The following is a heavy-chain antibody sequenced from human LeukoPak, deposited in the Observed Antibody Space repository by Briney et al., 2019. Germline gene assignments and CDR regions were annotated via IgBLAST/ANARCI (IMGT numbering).Heavy chain of an antibody. J-gene: IGHJ4*02. CDR2: INQDGSEK. V-gene: IGHV3-7*01. CDR1: GFTFTKFW. Sequence: GGSLRLSCAASGFTFTKFWMSWVRQVPGKGLEWVANINQDGSEKYYVESVSGRFTISRDSATKSLYLQMDNLRAEDTALYYCARIFCSHTNCFSLEKFDYWGPGTLVTVST. CDR3: ARIFCSHTNCFSLEKFDY. D-gene: IGHD2-2*01.